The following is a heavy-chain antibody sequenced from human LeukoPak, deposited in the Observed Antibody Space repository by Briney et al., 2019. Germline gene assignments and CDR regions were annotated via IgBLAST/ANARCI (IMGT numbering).Heavy chain of an antibody. CDR1: GFTFSDYW. CDR3: AKDSGFWYFES. D-gene: IGHD2-2*03. V-gene: IGHV3-7*01. Sequence: GGSLRLSCAASGFTFSDYWMSWVRQAPGKGLEWVANIKQDGSEQYYVDSVKGRFTISRDNSKNTLYLQMNSLRAEDTALYYCAKDSGFWYFESWGQGVLVTVS. CDR2: IKQDGSEQ. J-gene: IGHJ4*02.